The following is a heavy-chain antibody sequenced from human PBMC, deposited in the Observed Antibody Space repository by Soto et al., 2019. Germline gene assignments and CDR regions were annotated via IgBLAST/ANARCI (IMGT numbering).Heavy chain of an antibody. CDR1: GFTFSNYW. J-gene: IGHJ6*04. CDR3: ARDNMKNTVDV. CDR2: IKQGGRDK. D-gene: IGHD2-2*02. Sequence: PGGSLRLSCAASGFTFSNYWMSWVRQAPGKGPEWVANIKQGGRDKYYVDSVKGRFTISRDNAKNSLYLQMNSPRAEDTAVYFCARDNMKNTVDVWGKGTXVTVSS. V-gene: IGHV3-7*01.